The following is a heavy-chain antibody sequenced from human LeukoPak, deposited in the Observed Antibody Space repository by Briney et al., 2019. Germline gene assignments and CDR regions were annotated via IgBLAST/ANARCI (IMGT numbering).Heavy chain of an antibody. J-gene: IGHJ4*02. CDR3: ARDLSTYSGEDFDY. V-gene: IGHV3-7*01. Sequence: GGSLRLSCAASGFTFSSSWMSWVRQAPGKGLKWVANIKQDGSEKYYVDSMEGRFTISRDNAKNSLYLQMNSLRAEDTAVYYCARDLSTYSGEDFDYWGQGTLVTVSS. CDR1: GFTFSSSW. D-gene: IGHD1-26*01. CDR2: IKQDGSEK.